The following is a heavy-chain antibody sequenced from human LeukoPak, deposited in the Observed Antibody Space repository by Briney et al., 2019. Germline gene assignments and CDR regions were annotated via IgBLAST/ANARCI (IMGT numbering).Heavy chain of an antibody. CDR3: AGLDCSGGSCYGVDP. CDR1: GYSFTTYW. Sequence: GESLKISCQGSGYSFTTYWIGWVRQMPGKGLEWMGIIYPGDSDTTYSPSFQGQVTISADKSINTAYLQWSRLKASDTAIYYCAGLDCSGGSCYGVDPWGQGTLVTVSS. CDR2: IYPGDSDT. D-gene: IGHD2-15*01. V-gene: IGHV5-51*01. J-gene: IGHJ5*02.